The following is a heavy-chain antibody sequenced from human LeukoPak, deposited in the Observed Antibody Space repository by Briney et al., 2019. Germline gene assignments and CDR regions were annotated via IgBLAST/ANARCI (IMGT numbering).Heavy chain of an antibody. V-gene: IGHV3-23*01. Sequence: GGSLRLSCAASGFTFSSYWMSWVRQAPGKGLEWVSAISGSGDTTTYADSVKGRFTISRDNSKNTLYLQMNSLRAEDTAVYYCAKTCVALSSGWYETGFDYWGQGTLVTVSS. CDR1: GFTFSSYW. CDR2: ISGSGDTT. CDR3: AKTCVALSSGWYETGFDY. J-gene: IGHJ4*02. D-gene: IGHD6-19*01.